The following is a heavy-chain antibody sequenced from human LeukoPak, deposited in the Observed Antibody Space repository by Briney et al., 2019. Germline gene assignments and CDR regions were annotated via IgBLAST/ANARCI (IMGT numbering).Heavy chain of an antibody. J-gene: IGHJ4*02. Sequence: GGSLRLSCAASGFTFSSYAMSWVRQAPGKGLEWVSAISGSGGSTYYADPVKGRFTISRDNSKNTLYLQMNSLRPEDTAVYYCARDRVYHYDSSGQDYWGQGTLVTVSS. CDR3: ARDRVYHYDSSGQDY. V-gene: IGHV3-23*01. CDR1: GFTFSSYA. CDR2: ISGSGGST. D-gene: IGHD3-22*01.